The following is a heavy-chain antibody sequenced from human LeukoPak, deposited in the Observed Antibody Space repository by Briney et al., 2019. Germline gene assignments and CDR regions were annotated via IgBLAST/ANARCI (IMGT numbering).Heavy chain of an antibody. CDR3: ARVDSWDTAMVTLDY. Sequence: SVKVSCKASGGTFSSYAISWVRQAPGQGLEWMGRIIPIFGTANYAQKFQGRVTITTDESTSTAYMELSSLRSEDTAVYYCARVDSWDTAMVTLDYWGQGTLSPSPQ. V-gene: IGHV1-69*05. D-gene: IGHD5-18*01. CDR2: IIPIFGTA. CDR1: GGTFSSYA. J-gene: IGHJ4*02.